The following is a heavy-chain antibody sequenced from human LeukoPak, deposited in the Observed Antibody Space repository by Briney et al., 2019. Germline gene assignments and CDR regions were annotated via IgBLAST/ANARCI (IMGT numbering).Heavy chain of an antibody. CDR1: GYTFTGYY. J-gene: IGHJ4*02. V-gene: IGHV1-2*02. D-gene: IGHD3-9*01. CDR3: AGAVDYDILTGYYPVGY. CDR2: INPNSGGT. Sequence: ASVKVSCKASGYTFTGYYMHWVRQAPRQGLEWMGWINPNSGGTNYAQKFQGRVTMTRDTSISTAYMELSRLRSDDTAVYYCAGAVDYDILTGYYPVGYWGQGTLVTVSS.